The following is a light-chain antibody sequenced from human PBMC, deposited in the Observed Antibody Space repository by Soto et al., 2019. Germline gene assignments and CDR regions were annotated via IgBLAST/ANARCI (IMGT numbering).Light chain of an antibody. Sequence: IVLTQSPATLSLSPGERVTLSWRASQSVTSHLAWYQQKPGQAPRLLIYDASNRATGIPARFSGSGSGTDFTLTISSLETEDFAAYYCQQRYNWPPITFGQGTRLEI. CDR1: QSVTSH. CDR2: DAS. CDR3: QQRYNWPPIT. J-gene: IGKJ5*01. V-gene: IGKV3-11*01.